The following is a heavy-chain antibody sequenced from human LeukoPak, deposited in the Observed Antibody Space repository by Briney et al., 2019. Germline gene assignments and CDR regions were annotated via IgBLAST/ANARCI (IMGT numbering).Heavy chain of an antibody. CDR2: MNPNSGNT. Sequence: ASVKVSCKASGYTFTSYDINWVRQATGQGLEWMGWMNPNSGNTGYAQKFQGRVTMTRNTSISTAYMELSSLRSEDTAVYYCARGSHIVVVPAAPYYYFDYWGQGTLVTVSS. J-gene: IGHJ4*02. CDR1: GYTFTSYD. CDR3: ARGSHIVVVPAAPYYYFDY. D-gene: IGHD2-2*01. V-gene: IGHV1-8*01.